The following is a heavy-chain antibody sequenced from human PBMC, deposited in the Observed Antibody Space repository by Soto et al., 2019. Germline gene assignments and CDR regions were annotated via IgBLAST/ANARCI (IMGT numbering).Heavy chain of an antibody. D-gene: IGHD2-15*01. V-gene: IGHV3-53*01. CDR3: ATRPLLPGAP. CDR1: GFTFSSND. Sequence: EVQLVESGGGLIQPGGSLRLSCAASGFTFSSNDMNWVRQAPGKGLEWVSLIYSGGSTYYADSVKGRFTISRDNSKNTLYLQRSSLRAEDTAVYYGATRPLLPGAPWGQGTMVTVSS. CDR2: IYSGGST. J-gene: IGHJ3*01.